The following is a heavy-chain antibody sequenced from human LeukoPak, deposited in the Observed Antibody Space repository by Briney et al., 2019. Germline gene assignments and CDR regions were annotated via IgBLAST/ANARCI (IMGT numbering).Heavy chain of an antibody. CDR1: GGSFSGYY. J-gene: IGHJ2*01. Sequence: SETLSLTCAVYGGSFSGYYWSWIRQPPGKGLEWIGEINHSGSTNYNPSLKSRVTISVDTSKNQFSLKLSSVTAADTAVYYCAGLYYLLRYFDLRGRGTLVTVSS. CDR2: INHSGST. CDR3: AGLYYLLRYFDL. V-gene: IGHV4-34*01. D-gene: IGHD3-22*01.